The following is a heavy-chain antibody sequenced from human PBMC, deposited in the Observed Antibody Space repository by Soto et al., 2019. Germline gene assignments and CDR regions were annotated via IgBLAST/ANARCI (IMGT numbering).Heavy chain of an antibody. D-gene: IGHD2-15*01. V-gene: IGHV3-64D*08. CDR3: VKGGYCSGGSCYSPTPFDY. CDR2: ISSNGGST. J-gene: IGHJ4*02. Sequence: GGSLRLSCSASGFTFSSYAMHWVRQAPGKGLEYVSAISSNGGSTYYADSVKGRFTISRDNSKNTLYLQMSSLRAEDTAVYYCVKGGYCSGGSCYSPTPFDYWGQGTLVTVSS. CDR1: GFTFSSYA.